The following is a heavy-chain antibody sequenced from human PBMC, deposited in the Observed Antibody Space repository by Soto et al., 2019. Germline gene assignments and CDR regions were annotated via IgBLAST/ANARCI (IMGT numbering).Heavy chain of an antibody. CDR2: IWYDGSDK. Sequence: GGSLRLSCAASGFTFSNAWMHWVRQAPGKGLEWVAVIWYDGSDKYYADSVKGRFTISRDNSKNTLYLQMNSLRAEDTAVYYCARETVVSAAIYYYYGMDVWGQGTTVTVSS. CDR1: GFTFSNAW. V-gene: IGHV3-33*08. J-gene: IGHJ6*02. CDR3: ARETVVSAAIYYYYGMDV. D-gene: IGHD2-2*01.